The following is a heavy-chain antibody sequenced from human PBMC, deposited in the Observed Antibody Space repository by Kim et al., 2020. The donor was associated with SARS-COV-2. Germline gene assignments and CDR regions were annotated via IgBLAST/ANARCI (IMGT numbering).Heavy chain of an antibody. V-gene: IGHV4-59*08. D-gene: IGHD3-9*01. CDR3: ARLKYDILTGYYNAESFDY. J-gene: IGHJ4*02. Sequence: RVTISVDTSKNQFSLKLSSVTAADTAVYYCARLKYDILTGYYNAESFDYWGQGTLVTVSS.